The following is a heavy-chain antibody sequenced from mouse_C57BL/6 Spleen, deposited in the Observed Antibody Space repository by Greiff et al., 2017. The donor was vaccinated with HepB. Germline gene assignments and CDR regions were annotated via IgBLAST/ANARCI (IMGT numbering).Heavy chain of an antibody. J-gene: IGHJ2*01. CDR1: GYTFTSYW. CDR2: IYPGSGST. Sequence: QVQLQQPGAELVKPGASVKMSCKASGYTFTSYWITWVKQRPGQGLEWIGDIYPGSGSTNYNEKFKSKDTLTEDTSSSTAYMQLSSLTSEDSAVYYCAYGFDYWGQGTTLTVSS. D-gene: IGHD1-1*02. V-gene: IGHV1-55*01. CDR3: AYGFDY.